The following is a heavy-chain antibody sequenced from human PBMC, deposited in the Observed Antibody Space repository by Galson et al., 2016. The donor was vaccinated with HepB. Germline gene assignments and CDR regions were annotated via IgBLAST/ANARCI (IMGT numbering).Heavy chain of an antibody. D-gene: IGHD2-2*02. CDR3: ARGRTTSCNSAFDI. Sequence: SLRHPHAASGLTFSSAALSRVRQAPGKGLEWVTVIRGSSASTYYADSVKGRFTISRDNSKNTLYLQVNSLRVEDTAIYYCARGRTTSCNSAFDIWGQGTMVTVSS. CDR2: IRGSSAST. CDR1: GLTFSSAA. J-gene: IGHJ3*02. V-gene: IGHV3-23*01.